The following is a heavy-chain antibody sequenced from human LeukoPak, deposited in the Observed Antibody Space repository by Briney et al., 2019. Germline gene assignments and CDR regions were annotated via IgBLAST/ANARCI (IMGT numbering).Heavy chain of an antibody. CDR1: GFTFDDYA. J-gene: IGHJ4*02. CDR3: AKDRLDVVTTDFDY. V-gene: IGHV3-9*01. Sequence: GGSLRLSCAASGFTFDDYAMHWVRQAPGKGLEWVSGISWNSGSIGYADSVKGRFTISRDNAKNSLYLQMNSLRAVDTALYYCAKDRLDVVTTDFDYWGQGTLVTVSS. D-gene: IGHD4-11*01. CDR2: ISWNSGSI.